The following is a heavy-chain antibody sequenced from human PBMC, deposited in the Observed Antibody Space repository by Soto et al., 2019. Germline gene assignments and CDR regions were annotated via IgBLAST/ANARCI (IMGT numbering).Heavy chain of an antibody. CDR2: INPSGGST. D-gene: IGHD4-17*01. V-gene: IGHV1-46*03. J-gene: IGHJ6*03. CDR3: ARLNHDYGDYDIKGGYYYYMDV. CDR1: GYTFTSYY. Sequence: ASVKVSCKASGYTFTSYYMHWVRQAPGQGLEWMGIINPSGGSTSYAQEFQGRVTMTRDTSTSTVYMELSSLRSEDTAVYYCARLNHDYGDYDIKGGYYYYMDVWGKGTTVTVSS.